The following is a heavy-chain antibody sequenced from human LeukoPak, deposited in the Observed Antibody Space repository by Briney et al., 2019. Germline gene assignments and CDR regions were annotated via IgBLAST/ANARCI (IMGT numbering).Heavy chain of an antibody. CDR1: GGSVSSGDYY. CDR2: IFYTGST. D-gene: IGHD2-21*01. Sequence: SQTLSLTCTVSGGSVSSGDYYWSWIRQPPGKGLEWIGYIFYTGSTYYNPSLKSRVTISVDTSKNQFSLRLSSVTAADTAVYYCASLAYYSFDYWGQGTLVTVSS. CDR3: ASLAYYSFDY. V-gene: IGHV4-30-4*01. J-gene: IGHJ4*02.